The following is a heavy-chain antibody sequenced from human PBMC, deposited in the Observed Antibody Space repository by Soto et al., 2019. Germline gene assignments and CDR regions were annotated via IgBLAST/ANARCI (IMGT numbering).Heavy chain of an antibody. CDR3: ARVRYYYGSGSYYSGTHAFDI. J-gene: IGHJ3*02. D-gene: IGHD3-10*01. CDR2: INHSGST. CDR1: GGSFSGYY. Sequence: QVQLQQWGAGLLKPSETLSLTCAVYGGSFSGYYWSWIRQPPGKGLEWIGEINHSGSTNYNPSLKSRVAISVDTSKNQFSLKLSSVTAADTAVYYCARVRYYYGSGSYYSGTHAFDIWGQGTMVTVSS. V-gene: IGHV4-34*01.